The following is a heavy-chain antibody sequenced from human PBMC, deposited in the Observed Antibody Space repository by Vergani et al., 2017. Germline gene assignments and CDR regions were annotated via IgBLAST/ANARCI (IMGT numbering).Heavy chain of an antibody. V-gene: IGHV1-69*13. CDR1: GGTFSSYA. Sequence: QVQLVQSGAEVKKPGSSVKVSCKASGGTFSSYAISWVRQAPGQGLEWMGRIIPIFGTANYAQKFQGRVTITADESTSTAYMELSSLRSEDTAVYYCARGGSNYDILTGPDYYYYGMDVWGQGTTVTVSS. D-gene: IGHD3-9*01. CDR3: ARGGSNYDILTGPDYYYYGMDV. J-gene: IGHJ6*02. CDR2: IIPIFGTA.